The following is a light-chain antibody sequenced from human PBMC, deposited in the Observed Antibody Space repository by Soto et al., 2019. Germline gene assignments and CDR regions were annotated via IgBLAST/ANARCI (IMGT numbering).Light chain of an antibody. Sequence: EIVLTQSPGTLSLSPGERATLSCRASQSFSSSYFAWYQQKPGQAPRLLIYGASSRATGIPDRFSGSASGTDFALTISRLEPEDSAVYFCHQVASSLTFGQGTKVEIK. J-gene: IGKJ1*01. CDR3: HQVASSLT. V-gene: IGKV3-20*01. CDR1: QSFSSSY. CDR2: GAS.